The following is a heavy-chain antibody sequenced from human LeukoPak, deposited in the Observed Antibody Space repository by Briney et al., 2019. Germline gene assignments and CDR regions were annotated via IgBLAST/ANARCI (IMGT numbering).Heavy chain of an antibody. J-gene: IGHJ4*02. CDR1: GFDFGAYE. CDR3: TTLGYHLDS. D-gene: IGHD3-22*01. V-gene: IGHV3-48*03. Sequence: GGSLRLSCAASGFDFGAYEMNWVRQAPGTGLEWVAYFAGSDTTTYYADSVKGRFTTSRDNARNSLYLQMNSLRAEDTALYYCTTLGYHLDSWGQGTLVTVSS. CDR2: FAGSDTTT.